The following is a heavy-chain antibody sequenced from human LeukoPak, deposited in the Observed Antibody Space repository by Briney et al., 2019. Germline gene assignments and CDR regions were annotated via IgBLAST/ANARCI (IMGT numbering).Heavy chain of an antibody. V-gene: IGHV4-38-2*02. Sequence: PSETLSLTCTVSGYSISSGYYWGWIRQPPGKGLEWIGSIYHSGSTYYNPSLKSRVTISVDTSKNQFSLKLSSVTAADTAVYYCARDPARYSGSPPYWYFDLWGRGTLVTVSS. CDR2: IYHSGST. CDR3: ARDPARYSGSPPYWYFDL. J-gene: IGHJ2*01. D-gene: IGHD1-26*01. CDR1: GYSISSGYY.